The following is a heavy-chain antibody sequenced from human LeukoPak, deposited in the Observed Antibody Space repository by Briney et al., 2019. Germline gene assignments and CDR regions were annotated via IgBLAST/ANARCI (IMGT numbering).Heavy chain of an antibody. D-gene: IGHD6-13*01. V-gene: IGHV3-74*01. J-gene: IGHJ4*02. CDR3: ARGGRYSSSWCDFDY. CDR2: INTDGSST. Sequence: GGSLRLSCAASGFTFSSYWMHWVRQAPGRGLVWVSRINTDGSSTNYADSVKGRFTISRDNAKNTLYLQLNSLRAEDTAVYYCARGGRYSSSWCDFDYWGQGTLVTVSS. CDR1: GFTFSSYW.